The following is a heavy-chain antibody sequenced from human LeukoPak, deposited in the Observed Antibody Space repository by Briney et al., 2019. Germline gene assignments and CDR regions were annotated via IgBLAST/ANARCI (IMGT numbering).Heavy chain of an antibody. Sequence: PGCSLRLSCAPSGFTFSSYWKQRLRQAPGKGMVWASRLNNDGSSTNYADSVKGRFTISRDNAKTALYLQMNSLRAEDTAVYYCARIAWDAFDIWGQGTMVTVSS. CDR3: ARIAWDAFDI. J-gene: IGHJ3*02. D-gene: IGHD2-15*01. CDR1: GFTFSSYW. V-gene: IGHV3-74*01. CDR2: LNNDGSST.